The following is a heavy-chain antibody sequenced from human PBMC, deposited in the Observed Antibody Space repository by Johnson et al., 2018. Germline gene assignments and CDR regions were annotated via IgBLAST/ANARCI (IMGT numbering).Heavy chain of an antibody. CDR3: AKAPCGDDCYHSDCYMDV. D-gene: IGHD2-21*02. Sequence: QVQLVQSGGGVVQPGRSLRLSCAASGFTFSNYGMHWVRQAPGKGLEWVAFISYDGSNKYYGDSVKGRFTISRDNSKNTLYLQMNSLRAEDTAVYYCAKAPCGDDCYHSDCYMDVWGKGTTVTVSS. V-gene: IGHV3-30*18. CDR1: GFTFSNYG. CDR2: ISYDGSNK. J-gene: IGHJ6*03.